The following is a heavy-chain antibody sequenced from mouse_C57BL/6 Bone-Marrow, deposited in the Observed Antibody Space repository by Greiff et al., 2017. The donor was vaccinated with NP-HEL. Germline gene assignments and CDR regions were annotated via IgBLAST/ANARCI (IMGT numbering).Heavy chain of an antibody. J-gene: IGHJ3*01. D-gene: IGHD3-2*02. Sequence: VQLQQPGAELVKPGASVKLSCKASGYTFTSYWMHWVKQRPGQGLEWIGMIHPNSGSTNYNEKFKSKATLTVDKSSSTAYMQLSSLTSGDSAVYYCARLDSSGAWFAYWGQGTLVTVSA. V-gene: IGHV1-64*01. CDR2: IHPNSGST. CDR1: GYTFTSYW. CDR3: ARLDSSGAWFAY.